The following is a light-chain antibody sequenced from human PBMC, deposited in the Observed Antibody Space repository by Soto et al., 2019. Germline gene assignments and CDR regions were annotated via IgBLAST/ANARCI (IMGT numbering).Light chain of an antibody. CDR1: QTVTNDY. Sequence: EVELTQSPGTLSLSPGERVTLSCRASQTVTNDYLAWYQQKDGQAPRLLIYDASTRATGVPDRFSGSGSGPEYTLTITRLEPEDFAVYSCQQYGFSPISFGQGTRLEIK. CDR2: DAS. V-gene: IGKV3-20*01. CDR3: QQYGFSPIS. J-gene: IGKJ5*01.